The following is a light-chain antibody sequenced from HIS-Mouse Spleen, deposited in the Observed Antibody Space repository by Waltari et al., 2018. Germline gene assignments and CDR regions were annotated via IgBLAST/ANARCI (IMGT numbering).Light chain of an antibody. CDR3: QQYYSYPPWT. J-gene: IGKJ1*01. V-gene: IGKV1-8*01. Sequence: AIGMPQSPSSLSASTGDRFTIPCRPSQGISSYLAWYQQKPGKAPKLLIYAASTLQSGVPSRFSGSGSGTDFTLTISCLQSEDFATYYCQQYYSYPPWTFGQGTKVEIK. CDR2: AAS. CDR1: QGISSY.